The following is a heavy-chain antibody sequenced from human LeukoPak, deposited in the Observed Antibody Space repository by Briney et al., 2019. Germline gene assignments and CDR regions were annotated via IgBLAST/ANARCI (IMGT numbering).Heavy chain of an antibody. Sequence: GGSLRLSCAASGFTFSGYSMNWVRQAPGKGLEWVSSISGSNNYMTYADSVKGRFTISRDNAKNSLYLQMNSLRAEDTAVYYCARDSASNYDFWSGYYLPRAGYNWFDPWGQGTLVTVSS. CDR2: ISGSNNYM. CDR1: GFTFSGYS. J-gene: IGHJ5*02. CDR3: ARDSASNYDFWSGYYLPRAGYNWFDP. D-gene: IGHD3-3*01. V-gene: IGHV3-21*01.